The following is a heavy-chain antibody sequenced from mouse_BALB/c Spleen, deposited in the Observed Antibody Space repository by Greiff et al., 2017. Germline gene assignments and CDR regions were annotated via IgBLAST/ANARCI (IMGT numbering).Heavy chain of an antibody. Sequence: EVKLQESGPELVKPGASVKISCKASGYSFTGYFMNWVMQSHGKSLEWIGRINPYNGDTFYNQKFKGKATLTVDKSSSTAHMELRSLASEDSAVYYCARHGNYVGMDYWGQGTSVTVSS. CDR2: INPYNGDT. CDR3: ARHGNYVGMDY. J-gene: IGHJ4*01. D-gene: IGHD2-1*01. V-gene: IGHV1-20*02. CDR1: GYSFTGYF.